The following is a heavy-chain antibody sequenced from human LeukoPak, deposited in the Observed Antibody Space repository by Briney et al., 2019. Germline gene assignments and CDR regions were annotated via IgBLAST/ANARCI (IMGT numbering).Heavy chain of an antibody. Sequence: ASVKVSCKASGYTFTSYYMHWVRQAPGQGLEWMGWMNPNSGNTGYAQKFQGRVTMTRNTSISTAYMELSSLRSEDTAVYYCARGPRGYSYGYDGAFDIWGQGTMVTVSS. V-gene: IGHV1-8*02. J-gene: IGHJ3*02. D-gene: IGHD5-18*01. CDR2: MNPNSGNT. CDR3: ARGPRGYSYGYDGAFDI. CDR1: GYTFTSYY.